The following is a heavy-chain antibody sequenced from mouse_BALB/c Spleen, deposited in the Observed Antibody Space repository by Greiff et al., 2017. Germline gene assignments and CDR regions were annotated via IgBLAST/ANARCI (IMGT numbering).Heavy chain of an antibody. Sequence: EVKLMESGGGLVKPGGSLKLSCAASGFTFSSYAMSWVRQTPEKRLEWVATISSGGSYTYYPDSVKGRFTISRDNAKNTLYLQMSSLRSEDTAMYYCAEYYGSRFAYWGQGTLVTVSA. CDR1: GFTFSSYA. J-gene: IGHJ3*01. V-gene: IGHV5-9-3*01. CDR2: ISSGGSYT. CDR3: AEYYGSRFAY. D-gene: IGHD1-1*01.